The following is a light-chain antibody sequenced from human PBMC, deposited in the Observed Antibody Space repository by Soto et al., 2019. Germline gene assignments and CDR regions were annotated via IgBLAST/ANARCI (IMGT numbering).Light chain of an antibody. CDR1: QSIGNA. CDR2: GAS. CDR3: LQYINYPWT. Sequence: MTQSPASLSVSPGERATLSCRASQSIGNALGWYQQKPGKPPKVLIYGASSLLSGVPPRFSGSGSGTDFTLAISSLQPEDFAAYYCLQYINYPWTFGQGTNVDIK. J-gene: IGKJ1*01. V-gene: IGKV1-6*01.